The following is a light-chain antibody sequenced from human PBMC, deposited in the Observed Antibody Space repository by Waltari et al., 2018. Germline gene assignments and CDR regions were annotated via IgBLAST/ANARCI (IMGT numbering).Light chain of an antibody. V-gene: IGLV3-1*01. CDR1: GLGDKY. CDR3: QAWDDTTVV. J-gene: IGLJ2*01. Sequence: SYELTQPPSVSVSPGQTATITCPGEGLGDKYVWGYQQKPGQSPVAVIYSDDKRPSGIPERFSGSNSGNTATLTIGGTQTTDEGDYYCQAWDDTTVVFGAGTKVTV. CDR2: SDD.